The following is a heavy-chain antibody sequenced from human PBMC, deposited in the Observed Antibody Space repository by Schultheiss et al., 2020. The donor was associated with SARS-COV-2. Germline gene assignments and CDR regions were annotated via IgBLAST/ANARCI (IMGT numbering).Heavy chain of an antibody. CDR3: ATLAVAGTYYFYGRDV. V-gene: IGHV3-23*01. CDR2: ISVSGSTT. J-gene: IGHJ6*02. D-gene: IGHD6-19*01. Sequence: GGSLRLSCAASGFTVSSNYMSWVRQAPGKGLEWVSGISVSGSTTYYADSVKGRFTISRDNSKNTLYLQMNSLRAEDTAVYFCATLAVAGTYYFYGRDVWGQGTTVTVAS. CDR1: GFTVSSNY.